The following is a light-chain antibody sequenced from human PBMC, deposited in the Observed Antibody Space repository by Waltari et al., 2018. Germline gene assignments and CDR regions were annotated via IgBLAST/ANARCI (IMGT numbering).Light chain of an antibody. V-gene: IGKV1-8*01. Sequence: AIRMTQSPSSLSASPADKITITCRASQDIRSYLGWYQQKPGKAPKLLVYAATSLQTGVPSRFSASGSGTDFSLTISNLQSEDFAIYHCQQYYSYPRTFGQGTKVEVK. CDR2: AAT. J-gene: IGKJ1*01. CDR1: QDIRSY. CDR3: QQYYSYPRT.